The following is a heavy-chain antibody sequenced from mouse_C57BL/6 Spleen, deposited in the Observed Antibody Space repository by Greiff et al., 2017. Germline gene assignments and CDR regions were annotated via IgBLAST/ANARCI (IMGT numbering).Heavy chain of an antibody. V-gene: IGHV1-64*01. CDR2: IHPNSGST. CDR1: GYTFTSYW. J-gene: IGHJ4*01. D-gene: IGHD2-3*01. CDR3: ARGDGYYGGGAMDY. Sequence: QVQLQQPGAELVKPGASVKLSCKASGYTFTSYWMHWVKQRPGQGLEWIGMIHPNSGSTNYNEKFKSKATLTVDKSSSTAYMQLSSLTSEDSAVYYCARGDGYYGGGAMDYWGQGTSVTVSS.